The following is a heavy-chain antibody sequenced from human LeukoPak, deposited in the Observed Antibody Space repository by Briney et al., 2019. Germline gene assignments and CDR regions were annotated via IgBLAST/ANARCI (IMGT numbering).Heavy chain of an antibody. V-gene: IGHV1-69*13. CDR2: IIPIFGTA. J-gene: IGHJ4*02. CDR3: AGGSEECSGYYVPLDY. CDR1: VGTFSSYA. Sequence: ASVTVSCKASVGTFSSYAISWVRQAPGQGLEWMGGIIPIFGTANYAQKFQGRVTITADESTSTAYMELSSLRAEVNAESYCAGGSEECSGYYVPLDYWGQGTLVTVSS. D-gene: IGHD3-22*01.